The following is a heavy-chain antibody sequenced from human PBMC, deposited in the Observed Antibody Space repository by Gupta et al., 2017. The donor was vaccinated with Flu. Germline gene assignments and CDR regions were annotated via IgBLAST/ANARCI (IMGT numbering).Heavy chain of an antibody. CDR2: ISYDGSNK. CDR3: AKDRRGYYDFWTGFFDF. J-gene: IGHJ4*02. Sequence: VRQAPGKGLEWVAFISYDGSNKYFVGSVKGRFTMSRDNSKNTLYLQMDSLRPEDTAVYYCAKDRRGYYDFWTGFFDFWGPGTLVTVSS. V-gene: IGHV3-30*18. D-gene: IGHD3-3*01.